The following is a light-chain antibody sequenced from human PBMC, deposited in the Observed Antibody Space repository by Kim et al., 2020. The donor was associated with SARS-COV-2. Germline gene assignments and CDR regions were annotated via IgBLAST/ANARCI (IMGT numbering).Light chain of an antibody. Sequence: SSELTQPLSVSVALGQTARITCGGNNIGSKNVHWYQQKPGQAPVLVIYRDSNRPSGIPERFSGSNSGNTATLTISRAQAGDEADYYCQVWDSSTGGVFGG. J-gene: IGLJ2*01. V-gene: IGLV3-9*01. CDR1: NIGSKN. CDR2: RDS. CDR3: QVWDSSTGGV.